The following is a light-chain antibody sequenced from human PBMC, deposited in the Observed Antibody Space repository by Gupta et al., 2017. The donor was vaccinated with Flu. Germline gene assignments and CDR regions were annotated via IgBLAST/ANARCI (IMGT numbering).Light chain of an antibody. CDR3: CSYASSSTVV. V-gene: IGLV2-14*01. CDR1: SSDVGGYNY. CDR2: DVS. Sequence: SALTPPASVARSSGPSSTNFCPWTSSDVGGYNYVSWYQQHPGKAPKLMIYDVSNRPSGVSDRFSGSKSGNTASLTISGLQAEDEADYYCCSYASSSTVVFGGGTKLTVL. J-gene: IGLJ2*01.